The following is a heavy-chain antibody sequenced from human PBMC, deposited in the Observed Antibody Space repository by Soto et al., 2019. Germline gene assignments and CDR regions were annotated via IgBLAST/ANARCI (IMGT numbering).Heavy chain of an antibody. Sequence: QVQLVQSGAEVKKPGSSVKVSCKASGGTFSSYAISWVRQAPGQGLEWMGGIIPIFGTANYAQKFQGRATITADESTSTAYMELSSLRYEDTAVYYCARNVLSHFGMDVWGQGTTVTVSS. J-gene: IGHJ6*02. CDR3: ARNVLSHFGMDV. D-gene: IGHD3-16*01. V-gene: IGHV1-69*19. CDR2: IIPIFGTA. CDR1: GGTFSSYA.